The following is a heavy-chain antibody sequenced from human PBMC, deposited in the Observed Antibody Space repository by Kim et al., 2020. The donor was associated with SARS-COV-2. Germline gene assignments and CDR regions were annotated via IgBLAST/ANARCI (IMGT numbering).Heavy chain of an antibody. Sequence: GGSLRLSCAASGFTFSSHSMNWVRQAPGKGLEWVSSISGSSSYIYYADSVKGRFTISRDNAKNSLYLQMNSLRAEDTAMYYCARPVGQFGGLRGGMDFWGQGARVTVSS. D-gene: IGHD3-16*01. CDR1: GFTFSSHS. V-gene: IGHV3-21*01. CDR3: ARPVGQFGGLRGGMDF. J-gene: IGHJ6*02. CDR2: ISGSSSYI.